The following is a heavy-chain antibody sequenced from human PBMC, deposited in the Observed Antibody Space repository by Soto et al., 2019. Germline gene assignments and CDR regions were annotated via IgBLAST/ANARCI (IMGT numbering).Heavy chain of an antibody. J-gene: IGHJ4*02. D-gene: IGHD1-20*01. Sequence: QVQLQESGPGLVKPSETLSLTCTVSGGSISNHYWSWIRQPPGKGLEWIGYIYYNGNTNYNPSLKSRVTMAVGTAKNQDSLKFSSVTASDTAVYYCTRANRYSEYWGQGTLVTVSS. V-gene: IGHV4-59*11. CDR3: TRANRYSEY. CDR1: GGSISNHY. CDR2: IYYNGNT.